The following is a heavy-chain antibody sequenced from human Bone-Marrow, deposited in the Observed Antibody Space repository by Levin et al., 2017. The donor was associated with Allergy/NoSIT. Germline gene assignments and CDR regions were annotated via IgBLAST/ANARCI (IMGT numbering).Heavy chain of an antibody. Sequence: GGSLRLSCAASGFSFSEFWMTWIRQAPGKGLEWVANIKEDGTQKFYADFVKGRFTISRDNAKNSLYLQMDNLRVEDTALYYCANELMDYWGQGALVTVSS. V-gene: IGHV3-7*01. D-gene: IGHD3-10*01. CDR2: IKEDGTQK. J-gene: IGHJ4*02. CDR1: GFSFSEFW. CDR3: ANELMDY.